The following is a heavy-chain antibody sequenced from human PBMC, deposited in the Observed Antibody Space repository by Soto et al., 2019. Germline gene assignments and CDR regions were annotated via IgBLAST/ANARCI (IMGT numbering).Heavy chain of an antibody. J-gene: IGHJ2*01. CDR1: GGSISSYY. D-gene: IGHD3-10*01. Sequence: QVQLQESGPGLVKPSETLSLTCTVSGGSISSYYWSWIRQPPGKGLEWIGYIYYSGSTNYNPSLKSRVTISVDTSKNQFSLKLSSVTAADTAVYYCARDSGYYYGPGSYGWYFDLWGRGTLVTVSS. V-gene: IGHV4-59*01. CDR3: ARDSGYYYGPGSYGWYFDL. CDR2: IYYSGST.